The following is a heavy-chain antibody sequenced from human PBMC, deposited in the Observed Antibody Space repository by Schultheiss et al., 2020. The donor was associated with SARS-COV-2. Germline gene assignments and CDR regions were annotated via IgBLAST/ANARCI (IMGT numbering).Heavy chain of an antibody. J-gene: IGHJ4*02. Sequence: GGSLRLSCAASGFTFGTYWMHWVRQTPGKGLVWVSRINSDGIRISYADSVKGRFTISRDNAKNTLYLQMNSLRAEDTAVYYCARVIAAAGTDYWGQGTLVTVSS. CDR2: INSDGIRI. CDR3: ARVIAAAGTDY. V-gene: IGHV3-74*01. CDR1: GFTFGTYW. D-gene: IGHD6-13*01.